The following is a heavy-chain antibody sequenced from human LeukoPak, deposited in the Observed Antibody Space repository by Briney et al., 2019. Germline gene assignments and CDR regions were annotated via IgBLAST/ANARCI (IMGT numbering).Heavy chain of an antibody. J-gene: IGHJ4*02. CDR3: ARGRPHGNDY. CDR2: IASDGSST. Sequence: GGSLRLSCAASGFTFSSYWMNWVRQAPGKGLVWVSRIASDGSSTTYADSMKGRFSISRDNAKNTLYLQMNSLRVEDTAVYYCARGRPHGNDYWGQGTLVTVSS. D-gene: IGHD4-23*01. V-gene: IGHV3-74*01. CDR1: GFTFSSYW.